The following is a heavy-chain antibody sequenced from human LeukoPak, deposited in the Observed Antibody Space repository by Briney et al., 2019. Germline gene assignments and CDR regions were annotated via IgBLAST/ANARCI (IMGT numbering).Heavy chain of an antibody. Sequence: ASVKVSCKASGYTFTSYGISWVRQAPGQGLEWMGWISAYNGNTNYAQKFQGRVTITADESTSTAYMELSSLRSEDTAVYYCARDGYPGYGMDVWGQGTTVTVSS. CDR2: ISAYNGNT. D-gene: IGHD6-13*01. J-gene: IGHJ6*02. CDR3: ARDGYPGYGMDV. V-gene: IGHV1-18*01. CDR1: GYTFTSYG.